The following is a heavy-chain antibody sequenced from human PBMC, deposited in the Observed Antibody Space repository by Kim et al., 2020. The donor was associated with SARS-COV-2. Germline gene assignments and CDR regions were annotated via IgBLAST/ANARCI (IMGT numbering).Heavy chain of an antibody. Sequence: GGSLRLSCAASGFTFSSYAMSWVRQAPGKGLEWVSAISGSGGSTYYADSVKGRFTISRDNSKNTLYLQMNSLRAEDTAVYYCAKRGNGDGLLWFGVYFDYWGQGTLVTVSS. V-gene: IGHV3-23*01. CDR1: GFTFSSYA. D-gene: IGHD3-10*01. CDR3: AKRGNGDGLLWFGVYFDY. J-gene: IGHJ4*02. CDR2: ISGSGGST.